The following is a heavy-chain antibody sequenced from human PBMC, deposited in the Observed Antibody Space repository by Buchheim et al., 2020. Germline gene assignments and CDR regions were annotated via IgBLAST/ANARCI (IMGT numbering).Heavy chain of an antibody. D-gene: IGHD3-22*01. Sequence: QVQLVESGGGVVQPGRSLRLSCAASGFTFSSYGMHWVRQAPGKGLEWVAVISYDGSNKYYADSVKGRFTISRDNSTNTLYLQMNSLRAEDTAVYYCAKGVDYYDSSGYLPDIDYWGQGTL. V-gene: IGHV3-30*18. CDR3: AKGVDYYDSSGYLPDIDY. CDR2: ISYDGSNK. CDR1: GFTFSSYG. J-gene: IGHJ4*02.